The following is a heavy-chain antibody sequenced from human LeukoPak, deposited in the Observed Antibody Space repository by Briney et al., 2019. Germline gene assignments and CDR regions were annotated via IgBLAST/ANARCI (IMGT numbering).Heavy chain of an antibody. J-gene: IGHJ4*02. CDR2: IIPIFGTA. Sequence: ASVKVSCKASGGTFSSYAISWVRQAPGQGLEWMGGIIPIFGTANYAQKFQGRVTITADESTSTAYMELSSLRSEDTAVYYCARAPDYYDSSGYYSDYWGQGTLVTVSS. V-gene: IGHV1-69*13. CDR1: GGTFSSYA. CDR3: ARAPDYYDSSGYYSDY. D-gene: IGHD3-22*01.